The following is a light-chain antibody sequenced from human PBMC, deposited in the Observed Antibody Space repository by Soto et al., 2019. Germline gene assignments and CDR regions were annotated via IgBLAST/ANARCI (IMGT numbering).Light chain of an antibody. CDR3: QQYGSSSYT. Sequence: DIVLTQSPGILSLSPGERATLSCRASQSVSRSYLAWYQQKPGQAPRILIYGASSRATGIPDRFSGSGSGTDFTLTISRLEPEDFAEYYCQQYGSSSYTFGQGTKLEIK. CDR1: QSVSRSY. CDR2: GAS. V-gene: IGKV3-20*01. J-gene: IGKJ2*01.